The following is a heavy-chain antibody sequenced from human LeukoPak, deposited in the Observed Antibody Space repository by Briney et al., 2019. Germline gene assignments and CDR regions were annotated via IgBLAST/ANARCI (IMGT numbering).Heavy chain of an antibody. CDR2: ISANGGNT. J-gene: IGHJ4*02. V-gene: IGHV3-23*01. CDR1: GFTFNIYA. D-gene: IGHD4-17*01. CDR3: AKDPYGDYAYHFDY. Sequence: GGSLRLSCAASGFTFNIYAMTWIRQAPGKGLEWVSSISANGGNTYYADSVEGRFTISRDNSKDTLYLQMDSLRAEDTAVYYCAKDPYGDYAYHFDYWGQGTLDTVSS.